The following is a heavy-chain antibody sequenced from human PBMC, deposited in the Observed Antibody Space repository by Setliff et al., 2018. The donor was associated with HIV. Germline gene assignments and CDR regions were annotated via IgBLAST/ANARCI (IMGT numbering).Heavy chain of an antibody. Sequence: PSETLSLTCAVYGGSFNDYYWTWIRQPPGKGLEWIGEIDHSGSTKYHASLKSRVTISIDTSKNQISLKLSSVTAADTAVYYCARGLNYYGSGSYLPLGYWGQGTLATVSS. CDR2: IDHSGST. J-gene: IGHJ4*02. CDR1: GGSFNDYY. CDR3: ARGLNYYGSGSYLPLGY. V-gene: IGHV4-34*01. D-gene: IGHD3-10*01.